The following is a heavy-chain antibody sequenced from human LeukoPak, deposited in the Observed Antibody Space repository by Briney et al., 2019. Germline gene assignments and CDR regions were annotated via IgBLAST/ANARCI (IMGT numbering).Heavy chain of an antibody. Sequence: GRSLRLSCAASGFTFSSYGMHWVRQAPGKGLEWVAVIWYDGSNKYYADSVKGRFTISRDNSKNTLYLQMNSLRAEDTAVYYCAKAIRQQLISKYYYGMDVWGQGTTVTVSS. CDR3: AKAIRQQLISKYYYGMDV. CDR2: IWYDGSNK. J-gene: IGHJ6*02. V-gene: IGHV3-33*06. D-gene: IGHD6-13*01. CDR1: GFTFSSYG.